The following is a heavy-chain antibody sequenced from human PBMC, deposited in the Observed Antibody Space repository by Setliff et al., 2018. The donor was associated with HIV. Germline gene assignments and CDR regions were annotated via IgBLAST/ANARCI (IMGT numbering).Heavy chain of an antibody. CDR2: ISIGSGAAI. CDR3: ARDYLYYNMYNGSPVYGMDV. CDR1: GFTFSSYA. J-gene: IGHJ6*02. Sequence: GGSLRLSCAASGFTFSSYAMSWVRQAPGRGLEWVSSISIGSGAAIYYAESVQGRFTVSRDNSKNSLYLQMNSLRVEDTAVYYCARDYLYYNMYNGSPVYGMDVWGQGTTVTVSS. V-gene: IGHV3-21*01. D-gene: IGHD3-10*01.